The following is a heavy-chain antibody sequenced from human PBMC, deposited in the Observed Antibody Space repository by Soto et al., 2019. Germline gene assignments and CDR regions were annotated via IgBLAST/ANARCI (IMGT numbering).Heavy chain of an antibody. D-gene: IGHD4-4*01. CDR3: ARDNDRLQLGGNYYYVLDV. J-gene: IGHJ6*02. CDR2: IIPLFRTH. Sequence: QVQLVQSGAEMKEPGSSVKVSCKTSGGTFSSSAISWLRQAPGQGLEWMGGIIPLFRTHDYEQKYQGRVTIAADESTSTAYMELSSLRSEDTAVYYCARDNDRLQLGGNYYYVLDVWGQGTTITVSS. CDR1: GGTFSSSA. V-gene: IGHV1-69*12.